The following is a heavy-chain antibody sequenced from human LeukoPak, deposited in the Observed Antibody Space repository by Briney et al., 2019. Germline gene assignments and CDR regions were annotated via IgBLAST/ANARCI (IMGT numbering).Heavy chain of an antibody. CDR3: ARGIDY. Sequence: GSLRLSCAASGFTVSSNYMSWVRQAPGKELEWVSVIYTGGGRYYADSVRGRFTISRDTSKNMVFLQMNSLRVEDTAVYYCARGIDYWGRGTLVTVSS. V-gene: IGHV3-53*01. CDR2: IYTGGGR. J-gene: IGHJ4*02. CDR1: GFTVSSNY.